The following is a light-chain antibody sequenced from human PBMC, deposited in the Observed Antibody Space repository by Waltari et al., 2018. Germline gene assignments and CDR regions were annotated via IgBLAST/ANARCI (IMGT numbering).Light chain of an antibody. CDR3: CSYAGSSTFV. Sequence: QSALTQPASVSGSPGQSITISCTGTSSDVGSYNLVSWYQQHPGKAPKLMVYEVSKRPSVLSSRFSGSKSGNTASLTISGLQAEDEADYYCCSYAGSSTFVFGGGTKLTVL. J-gene: IGLJ2*01. CDR1: SSDVGSYNL. V-gene: IGLV2-23*02. CDR2: EVS.